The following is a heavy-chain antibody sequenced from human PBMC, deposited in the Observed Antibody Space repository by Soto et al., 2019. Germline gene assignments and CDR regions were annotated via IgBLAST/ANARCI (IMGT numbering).Heavy chain of an antibody. CDR1: GYTFTSYD. V-gene: IGHV1-8*01. CDR2: MNPNSGNT. J-gene: IGHJ4*02. D-gene: IGHD5-12*01. CDR3: ARERSGNFDY. Sequence: QVQLVQSGAEVKKPGASVKVSCKASGYTFTSYDINWVRQATGQGLEWMGWMNPNSGNTGYAQQYQGRVTMTRSTSLSPPYLELSSLRSEDTAVYYCARERSGNFDYWGQGALVTVSS.